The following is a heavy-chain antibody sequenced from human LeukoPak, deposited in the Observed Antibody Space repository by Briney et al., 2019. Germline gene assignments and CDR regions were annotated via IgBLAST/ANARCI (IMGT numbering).Heavy chain of an antibody. CDR3: ARERPTTTAFHV. CDR2: INAGNGNT. CDR1: GNTFNTNI. V-gene: IGHV1-3*01. D-gene: IGHD1-14*01. J-gene: IGHJ3*01. Sequence: ASVKVSCKTSGNTFNTNIINWVRQAPGQRLDWMGWINAGNGNTKYSEKFQGRVTITRDTSASTVYMELSSLRSEDTAVYYCARERPTTTAFHVWGQGTMVTVS.